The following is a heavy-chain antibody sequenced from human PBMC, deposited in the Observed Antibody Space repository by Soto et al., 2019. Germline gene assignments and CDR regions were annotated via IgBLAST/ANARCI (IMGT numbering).Heavy chain of an antibody. D-gene: IGHD3-3*01. J-gene: IGHJ5*02. CDR1: GASISSGDYY. V-gene: IGHV4-30-4*01. CDR2: ISYSGTT. Sequence: QVQLQESGPGLVKPSQTLSLTCTVSGASISSGDYYWSWNRQPPGKGLEWIAYISYSGTTYYNPSLKSRVTISVDTSRNQFSLKLNSVNAADTAVYYCVRALGSRFMEWPRFDPWGQGSLVTVSS. CDR3: VRALGSRFMEWPRFDP.